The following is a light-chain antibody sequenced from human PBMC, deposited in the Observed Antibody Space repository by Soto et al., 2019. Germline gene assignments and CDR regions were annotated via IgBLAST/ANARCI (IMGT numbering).Light chain of an antibody. CDR1: QSISSY. J-gene: IGKJ1*01. V-gene: IGKV1-5*01. CDR2: DAS. CDR3: QQYHSYWT. Sequence: IQMTQSPSSLSASVGDRVTITCRASQSISSYLNWYQQKPGKAPKLLIYDASSLESGVRQRFSGSGSGTEFTLSISSLQTDDSSTFYCQQYHSYWTFGQGTKVDIK.